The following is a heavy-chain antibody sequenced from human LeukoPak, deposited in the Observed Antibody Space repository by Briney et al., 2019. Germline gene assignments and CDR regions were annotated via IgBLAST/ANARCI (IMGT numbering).Heavy chain of an antibody. V-gene: IGHV1-24*01. CDR1: GYTLSDLS. Sequence: GASVKVSCKVSGYTLSDLSMHWVRQAPENGPEWMGGFGPDTGEIIYAQKFQGRVTMTEDTSTDTAYMDLSSLRSEDTAVYYCATWVRTIRGGYFVYWGPGTLVVVSS. J-gene: IGHJ4*01. CDR2: FGPDTGEI. CDR3: ATWVRTIRGGYFVY. D-gene: IGHD1-7*01.